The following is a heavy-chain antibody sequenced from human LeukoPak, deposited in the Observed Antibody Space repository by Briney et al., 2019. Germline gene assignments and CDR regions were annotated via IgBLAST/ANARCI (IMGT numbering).Heavy chain of an antibody. V-gene: IGHV3-23*01. Sequence: GGSLRLSCAASGFTFGSFAMSWVRQAPGKGLEWVSVISNSGGSTYYADSVKGRFTISRDNAKNSVSLQMNSLRAEDTAVYYCARDGGGWTYFDYWGQGTPVTVSS. D-gene: IGHD6-19*01. CDR2: ISNSGGST. CDR1: GFTFGSFA. CDR3: ARDGGGWTYFDY. J-gene: IGHJ4*02.